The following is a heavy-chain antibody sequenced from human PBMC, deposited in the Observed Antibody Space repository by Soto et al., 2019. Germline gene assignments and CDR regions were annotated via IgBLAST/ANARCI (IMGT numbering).Heavy chain of an antibody. CDR1: GFTFSSYG. CDR2: IWYDGSNK. CDR3: ARVNPGGSIDY. V-gene: IGHV3-33*01. D-gene: IGHD2-15*01. Sequence: QVQLVESGGGVVQPGRSLRLSCAASGFTFSSYGMHWVRQAPGKGLEWVAVIWYDGSNKYYADSVKGRFTISRDNSKNTMYLQMNSLRAEDTAVYYCARVNPGGSIDYWGQGTLVTVSS. J-gene: IGHJ4*02.